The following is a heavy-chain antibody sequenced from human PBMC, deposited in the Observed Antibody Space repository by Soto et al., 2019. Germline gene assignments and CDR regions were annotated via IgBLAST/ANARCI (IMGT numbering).Heavy chain of an antibody. J-gene: IGHJ5*02. D-gene: IGHD6-13*01. V-gene: IGHV4-39*01. CDR1: GGSISSSSFH. Sequence: QLQLQESGPGLVKPSETLSLTCTVSGGSISSSSFHWGWIRQPPGKGLEWIGSIYYSGSTYYSPSLTGRVTISVDTSKNQFSLKLSSVTAADTAVYYCARRERAAGTDWWFDPGGQGTLVTVSS. CDR2: IYYSGST. CDR3: ARRERAAGTDWWFDP.